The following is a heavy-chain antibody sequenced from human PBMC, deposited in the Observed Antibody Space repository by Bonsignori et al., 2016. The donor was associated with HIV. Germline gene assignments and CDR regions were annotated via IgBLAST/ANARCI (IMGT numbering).Heavy chain of an antibody. Sequence: WIRQSPSRGLEWLGRTYYRSKWYNDYAVSVKSRITINPDTSKNQFSLQLNSVTPEDTAVYYCAVRYAAGAFDIWGQGTMVTVSS. V-gene: IGHV6-1*01. CDR2: TYYRSKWYN. D-gene: IGHD2-15*01. CDR3: AVRYAAGAFDI. J-gene: IGHJ3*02.